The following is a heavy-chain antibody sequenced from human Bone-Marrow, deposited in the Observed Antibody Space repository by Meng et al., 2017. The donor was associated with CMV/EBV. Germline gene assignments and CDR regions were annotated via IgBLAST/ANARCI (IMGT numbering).Heavy chain of an antibody. D-gene: IGHD5-24*01. CDR3: AKDGRRDGYNAP. CDR1: GFTFSSYA. CDR2: ISYDGSNK. V-gene: IGHV3-30-3*01. Sequence: GESLKISCAASGFTFSSYAMHWVRQAPGKGLEWVAVISYDGSNKYYADSVKGRFTISRDNSKNTLYLQMNSLRAEDTAVYYCAKDGRRDGYNAPWGQGTLVTVSS. J-gene: IGHJ5*02.